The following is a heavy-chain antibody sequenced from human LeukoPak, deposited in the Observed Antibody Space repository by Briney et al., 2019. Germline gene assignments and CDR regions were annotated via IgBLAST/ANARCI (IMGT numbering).Heavy chain of an antibody. Sequence: SETLSLTCTVSGGSISSSSYYWGWIRQPPGKGLEWIGSIYYSGSTYYNPSLKSRVTISVDTSKNQFSLKLSSVTAADTAVYYCARDNVYPGYYDSSGPRGSDAFDIWGQGTMVTVSS. CDR2: IYYSGST. V-gene: IGHV4-39*07. CDR1: GGSISSSSYY. CDR3: ARDNVYPGYYDSSGPRGSDAFDI. D-gene: IGHD3-22*01. J-gene: IGHJ3*02.